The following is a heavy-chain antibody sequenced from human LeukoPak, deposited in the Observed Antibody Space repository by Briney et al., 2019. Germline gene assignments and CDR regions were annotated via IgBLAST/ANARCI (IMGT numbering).Heavy chain of an antibody. CDR1: GLTFSGFE. V-gene: IGHV3-48*03. Sequence: VGSVSLSCVVSGLTFSGFELNGVRQAPGKGMGWASYIKSDVSLKTYADAVKGRFPNSRHNAKNSLYRQMNSLKAEDTAVYYCARRFRDWGQGILVTVSS. J-gene: IGHJ4*02. CDR2: IKSDVSLK. CDR3: ARRFRD.